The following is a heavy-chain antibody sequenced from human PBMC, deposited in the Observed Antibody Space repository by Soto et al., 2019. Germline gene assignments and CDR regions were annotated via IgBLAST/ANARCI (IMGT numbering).Heavy chain of an antibody. CDR2: ISPYTGNT. CDR1: GYIFVNYG. Sequence: QVQLVQSGDEVKKPGASVKVSCKASGYIFVNYGIAWVRQAPGQGLDWMGWISPYTGNTHSATKVQGRLTMPTAMSTSTAYMDLGSLTSDDTAVYYCVMVDNYVTPTPQDVWGQGTTVTVSS. D-gene: IGHD3-16*01. V-gene: IGHV1-18*01. CDR3: VMVDNYVTPTPQDV. J-gene: IGHJ6*02.